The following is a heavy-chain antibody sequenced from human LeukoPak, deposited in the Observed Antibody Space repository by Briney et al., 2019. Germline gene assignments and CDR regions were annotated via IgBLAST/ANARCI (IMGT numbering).Heavy chain of an antibody. J-gene: IGHJ4*02. CDR3: AKTGSLFGRFLDH. D-gene: IGHD3-10*02. Sequence: SETLSLTCSVCADSMNNYYWTWIRQPPGKGLEWVGNMHPGGTTKFHPSLEGRVTMSIDTSNKQFSLRLRSVTAADTATYYCAKTGSLFGRFLDHWGPGALVIVSS. V-gene: IGHV4-59*01. CDR2: MHPGGTT. CDR1: ADSMNNYY.